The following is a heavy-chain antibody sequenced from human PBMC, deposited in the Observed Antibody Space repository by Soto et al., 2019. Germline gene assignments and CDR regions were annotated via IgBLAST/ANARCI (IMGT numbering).Heavy chain of an antibody. CDR1: GFTFSSYG. CDR3: ASVRNTDYFDY. J-gene: IGHJ4*02. D-gene: IGHD3-10*01. CDR2: IWYDGSNK. V-gene: IGHV3-33*01. Sequence: QVQLVESGGGVVQPGRSLRLSCAASGFTFSSYGMHWVRQAPGKGLEWVAVIWYDGSNKYYADSVKGRFTISRDNSKNPLYLQMNSLRAEDTAVYYCASVRNTDYFDYWGQGTLVTVSS.